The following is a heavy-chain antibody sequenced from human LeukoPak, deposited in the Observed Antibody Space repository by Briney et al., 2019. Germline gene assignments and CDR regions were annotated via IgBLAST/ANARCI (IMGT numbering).Heavy chain of an antibody. CDR2: IYFSGSP. CDR3: ARTMYYYDSSGYYLGAFDI. D-gene: IGHD3-22*01. Sequence: PSETLSLTCTVSGGAISSGGYYWGWIRQHPGKGLGWGGYIYFSGSPYYNPSLKSRVTISGDTSKNPFSLRLSSVTAAETAVYYCARTMYYYDSSGYYLGAFDIWGQGTMVTVSS. V-gene: IGHV4-31*03. CDR1: GGAISSGGYY. J-gene: IGHJ3*02.